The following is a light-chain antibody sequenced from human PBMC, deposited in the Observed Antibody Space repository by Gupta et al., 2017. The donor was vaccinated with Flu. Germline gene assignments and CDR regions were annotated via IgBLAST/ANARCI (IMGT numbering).Light chain of an antibody. V-gene: IGKV2-30*01. CDR3: MHSTRWPWT. CDR1: ESLVYSDGDSY. J-gene: IGKJ1*01. CDR2: KAS. Sequence: DAVMTQSPLSLPVTLGQPASISCRSSESLVYSDGDSYVSWFHQRPGQSPRRLIDKASNRDSGVPDRISGSGSGTDFTLKISRVEAEDVGVYYCMHSTRWPWTFGQGTKVEI.